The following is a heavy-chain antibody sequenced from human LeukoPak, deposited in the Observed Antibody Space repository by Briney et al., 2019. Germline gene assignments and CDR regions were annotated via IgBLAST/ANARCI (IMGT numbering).Heavy chain of an antibody. Sequence: ASVKVSCKASGYTFTSYGIGWVRQAPGQGLEWMGWINPNSGGTNYAQKFQGRVTMTRDTSISTAYMELSRLRSDDTAVYYCARASKAGTRWFDPWGQGTLVTVSS. V-gene: IGHV1-2*02. D-gene: IGHD6-19*01. CDR1: GYTFTSYG. CDR2: INPNSGGT. J-gene: IGHJ5*02. CDR3: ARASKAGTRWFDP.